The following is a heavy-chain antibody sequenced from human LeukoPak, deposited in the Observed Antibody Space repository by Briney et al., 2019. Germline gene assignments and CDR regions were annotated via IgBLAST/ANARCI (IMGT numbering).Heavy chain of an antibody. CDR1: LYTFTGYY. D-gene: IGHD6-13*01. J-gene: IGHJ5*02. V-gene: IGHV1-2*02. CDR3: ARVRVRAASYWFDR. CDR2: IIPIFGTA. Sequence: ASVKVSCKASLYTFTGYYMHWVRQAPAQGLEWMGGIIPIFGTANYAQKFQGRVTMTRDTSISTAYMELSRLRSDDTAVYYCARVRVRAASYWFDRGGEGTLVTVSS.